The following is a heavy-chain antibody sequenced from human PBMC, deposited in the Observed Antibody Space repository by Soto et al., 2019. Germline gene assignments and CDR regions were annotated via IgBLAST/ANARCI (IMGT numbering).Heavy chain of an antibody. V-gene: IGHV4-34*01. CDR2: INHSGNT. J-gene: IGHJ5*02. CDR3: AREDSSSWYSWFDP. Sequence: SETLSLTCSIYGGSFSGYYWSWIRQPPGKGLEWIGEINHSGNTNYNPSLKSRVTISVDTSKNQFSLKLSSVTAADTAVYYCAREDSSSWYSWFDPWGQGTLVTVSS. CDR1: GGSFSGYY. D-gene: IGHD6-13*01.